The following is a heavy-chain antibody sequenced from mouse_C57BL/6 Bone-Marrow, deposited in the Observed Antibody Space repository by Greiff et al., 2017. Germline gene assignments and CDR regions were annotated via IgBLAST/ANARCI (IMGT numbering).Heavy chain of an antibody. V-gene: IGHV1-64*01. J-gene: IGHJ2*01. CDR2: IYPNSGST. CDR1: GYTFTSYW. Sequence: QVQLQQSGAELVKPGASVKLSCKASGYTFTSYWMNWVKQRPGKGLEWIGIIYPNSGSTNYNEKFKSKATLTVYKSSITAYMQLSSLTSEDAAVYYCARYCNLDYWCQGPTLTVSS. CDR3: ARYCNLDY.